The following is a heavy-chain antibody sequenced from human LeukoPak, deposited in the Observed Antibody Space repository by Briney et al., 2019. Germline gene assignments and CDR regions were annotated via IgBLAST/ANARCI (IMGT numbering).Heavy chain of an antibody. CDR1: GGTFSSYA. CDR2: IIPIFGTA. V-gene: IGHV1-69*13. J-gene: IGHJ4*02. D-gene: IGHD6-19*01. CDR3: ARVIRSGVAGFFDY. Sequence: SVKVSCKASGGTFSSYAISWVRQAPGQGLEWMGGIIPIFGTANYAQKFQGRVTITADESTSTAYMELSSLRSGDTAVYYCARVIRSGVAGFFDYWGQGTLVTVSS.